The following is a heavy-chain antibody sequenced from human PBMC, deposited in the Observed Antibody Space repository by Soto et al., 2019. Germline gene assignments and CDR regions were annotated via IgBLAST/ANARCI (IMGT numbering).Heavy chain of an antibody. CDR2: INHIGES. V-gene: IGHV4-34*01. D-gene: IGHD3-10*01. CDR3: ARDFGAGAHFDH. J-gene: IGHJ4*02. CDR1: GGSLTDYC. Sequence: QVHLQQWGTGLLKPSETLSLTCAVSGGSLTDYCWTWIRQTPGKGLEWIGEINHIGESNHNPSLKSRVTISLDTSQNQFSLKLTSVTVADTAVYYCARDFGAGAHFDHWGQGSLVTVSS.